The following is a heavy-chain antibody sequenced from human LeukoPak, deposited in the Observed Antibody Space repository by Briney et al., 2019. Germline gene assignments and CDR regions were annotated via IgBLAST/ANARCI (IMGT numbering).Heavy chain of an antibody. Sequence: GGSLRLSCAASGFPFNLHAMHWVRQAPGKGLEWVAFISFDGSNDFYRDSVKGRFSISRDNSKNPLYLQMNDLTVDDAAVFYCARAASTMVTGGGMDVWGPGTTVTVSS. J-gene: IGHJ6*02. CDR3: ARAASTMVTGGGMDV. D-gene: IGHD5-18*01. CDR1: GFPFNLHA. V-gene: IGHV3-30*01. CDR2: ISFDGSND.